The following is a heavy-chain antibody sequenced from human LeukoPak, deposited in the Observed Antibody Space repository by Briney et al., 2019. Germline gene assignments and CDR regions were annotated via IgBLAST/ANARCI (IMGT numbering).Heavy chain of an antibody. CDR2: IKQDGSEK. J-gene: IGHJ4*02. CDR3: AREGDDFYDY. CDR1: GFTVSSNY. Sequence: GGSLRLSCAASGFTVSSNYMSWVRQAPGKGLEWVANIKQDGSEKYYVDSVKGRFTISRDNAKNSLYLQMNSLRAEDTAVYYCAREGDDFYDYWGQGTLVTVSS. D-gene: IGHD3-3*01. V-gene: IGHV3-7*01.